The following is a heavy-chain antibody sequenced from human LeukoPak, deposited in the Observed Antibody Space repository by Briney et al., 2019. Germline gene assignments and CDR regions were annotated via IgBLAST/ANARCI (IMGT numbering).Heavy chain of an antibody. Sequence: PGGSLRLSCAASGFTFSSYAMSWVRQAPGKGLEWVSNISGRGGSGGSTYYADSVKGRFTISRDNSKNTLYLQTNSLRAEDTAVYYCARDPSQWLVLGFDYWGQGTLVTVSS. V-gene: IGHV3-23*01. CDR2: ISGRGGSGGST. CDR3: ARDPSQWLVLGFDY. J-gene: IGHJ4*02. CDR1: GFTFSSYA. D-gene: IGHD6-19*01.